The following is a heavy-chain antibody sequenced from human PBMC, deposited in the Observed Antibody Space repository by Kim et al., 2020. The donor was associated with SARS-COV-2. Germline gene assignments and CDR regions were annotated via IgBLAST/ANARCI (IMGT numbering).Heavy chain of an antibody. CDR1: GGSISRSSYY. CDR3: ARLVSENSAVEY. V-gene: IGHV4-39*01. CDR2: INYSGNT. Sequence: SETLSLTCTVSGGSISRSSYYWGWIRQPPGKGLEWIGSINYSGNTYYNPSLKSRVTISVDTSTNQFSLKMRSVTAADTAVYYCARLVSENSAVEYWGQGTLVTVSS. J-gene: IGHJ4*02.